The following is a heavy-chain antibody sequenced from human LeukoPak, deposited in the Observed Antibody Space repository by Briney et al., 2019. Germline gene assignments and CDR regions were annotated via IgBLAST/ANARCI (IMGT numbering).Heavy chain of an antibody. V-gene: IGHV3-49*03. CDR1: GFTFGDYA. Sequence: GGSLRLSCTASGFTFGDYAMSWFRQAPGKGLEWVGFIRSKAYGGTTEYAASVKGRFTISRDDSKSIAYLQMNSLKTEDTAVYYCTRDSGVRTHVRAFDIWGQGTMVTVSS. J-gene: IGHJ3*02. CDR3: TRDSGVRTHVRAFDI. D-gene: IGHD3-10*01. CDR2: IRSKAYGGTT.